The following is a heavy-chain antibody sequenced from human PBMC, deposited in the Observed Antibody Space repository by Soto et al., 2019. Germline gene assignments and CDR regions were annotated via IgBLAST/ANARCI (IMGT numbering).Heavy chain of an antibody. CDR1: GGTFSSYA. D-gene: IGHD2-2*01. V-gene: IGHV1-69*13. J-gene: IGHJ6*02. Sequence: SVKVSFKASGGTFSSYAISWVRQAPGQGLEWMGGIIPIFGTANYAQKFQGRVTITADESTSTAYMELSSLRSEDTAVYYCARDYQGALYGMDVWGQGTTVTVSS. CDR3: ARDYQGALYGMDV. CDR2: IIPIFGTA.